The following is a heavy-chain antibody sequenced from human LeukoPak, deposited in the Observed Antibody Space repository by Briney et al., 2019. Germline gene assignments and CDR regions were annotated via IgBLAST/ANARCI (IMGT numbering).Heavy chain of an antibody. CDR3: AKVFVRGVRGDPYYYYYMDV. CDR1: GFTFSSYG. D-gene: IGHD3-10*01. J-gene: IGHJ6*03. CDR2: IRYDGSNK. Sequence: PGGSLRLSCAASGFTFSSYGMHWVRQAPGKGLEWVAFIRYDGSNKYYADSVKGRFTISRDNSKNTLYLQMNSLRAEDTAVYYCAKVFVRGVRGDPYYYYYMDVWGKGTTVTISS. V-gene: IGHV3-30*02.